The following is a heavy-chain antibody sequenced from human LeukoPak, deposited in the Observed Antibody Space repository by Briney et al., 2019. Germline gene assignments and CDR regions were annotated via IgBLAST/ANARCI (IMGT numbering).Heavy chain of an antibody. Sequence: NASETLSLTCTVSGGSISSYYWSWIRQPAGKGLEWIGRIYISGSTNYNPSLKSRLTMSLDTSKNQFSLKLSPVTAADTAVYYCARVGIAAAGYFDYWGQGTLVTVSS. CDR1: GGSISSYY. V-gene: IGHV4-4*07. CDR2: IYISGST. D-gene: IGHD6-13*01. CDR3: ARVGIAAAGYFDY. J-gene: IGHJ4*02.